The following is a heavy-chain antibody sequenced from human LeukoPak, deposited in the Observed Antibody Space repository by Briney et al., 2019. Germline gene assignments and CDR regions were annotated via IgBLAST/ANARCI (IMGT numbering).Heavy chain of an antibody. CDR2: IYHTGST. Sequence: SSETLSLTCAVSGGSISSSNWWSWVRQPPGKGLEWIGEIYHTGSTNYNPSLKSRVIISVDKSKNQFSLKLSSMTAADTAVYYCARWAPLYGDYWADNWGQGTLVTVSS. V-gene: IGHV4-4*02. D-gene: IGHD4-17*01. CDR3: ARWAPLYGDYWADN. J-gene: IGHJ4*02. CDR1: GGSISSSNW.